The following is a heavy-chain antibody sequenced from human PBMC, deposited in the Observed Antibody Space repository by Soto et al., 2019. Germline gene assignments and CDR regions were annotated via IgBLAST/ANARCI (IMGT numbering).Heavy chain of an antibody. CDR1: GYTFTSYA. Sequence: ASVKVSCKASGYTFTSYARHWVRQAPGQRLEWMGWINAGNGNTKYSQKFQGRVTITWDTSASTAYMELSSLRSEDTAVYYCARSKPLYGSGRTAGHWFDPWGQGTLVTVSS. J-gene: IGHJ5*02. D-gene: IGHD3-10*01. V-gene: IGHV1-3*01. CDR3: ARSKPLYGSGRTAGHWFDP. CDR2: INAGNGNT.